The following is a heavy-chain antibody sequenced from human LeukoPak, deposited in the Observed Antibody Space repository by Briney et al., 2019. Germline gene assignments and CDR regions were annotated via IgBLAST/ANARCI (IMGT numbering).Heavy chain of an antibody. D-gene: IGHD5-18*01. CDR3: ARHPYSYDYGTVYFDY. Sequence: PSETLSLTCAVSGGSISSRSYYWGWIRQPPGKGLECIGSFYYNGSTYSNPSLKSRVTISVDTSKNQFSLKLSSVTAADTAVYYCARHPYSYDYGTVYFDYWGQGTLVTVSS. CDR1: GGSISSRSYY. V-gene: IGHV4-39*01. CDR2: FYYNGST. J-gene: IGHJ4*02.